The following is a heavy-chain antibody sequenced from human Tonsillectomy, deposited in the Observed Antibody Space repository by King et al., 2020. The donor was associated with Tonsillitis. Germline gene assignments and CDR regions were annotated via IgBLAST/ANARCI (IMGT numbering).Heavy chain of an antibody. CDR2: VYNIGST. J-gene: IGHJ5*02. CDR3: ARHRVGYGGLRMEAWFDP. V-gene: IGHV4-59*08. CDR1: GGSLSTNY. D-gene: IGHD5-12*01. Sequence: QVQLQESGPGLMKPSETLSLTCTVSGGSLSTNYWSWIRQPPGKGLEWIGYVYNIGSTNYNPALKSRVTISIDRSKNQFSLRLSSVTAADTAVYYCARHRVGYGGLRMEAWFDPWGQGTLVTVSS.